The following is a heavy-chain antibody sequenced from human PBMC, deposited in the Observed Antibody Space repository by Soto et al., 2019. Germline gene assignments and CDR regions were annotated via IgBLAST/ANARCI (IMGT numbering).Heavy chain of an antibody. CDR1: GGSFSGYY. CDR3: ARVRGQVVVLRFLEWLSPNWFDP. CDR2: INHSGST. Sequence: QVQLQQWGAGLLKPSETLSLTCAVYGGSFSGYYWSWIRQPPGKGLEWIGEINHSGSTNYNPSLKSRDTISVDTYKNQFSLKLSSVTAADTAVYYCARVRGQVVVLRFLEWLSPNWFDPWGQGTLVTVSS. D-gene: IGHD3-3*01. J-gene: IGHJ5*02. V-gene: IGHV4-34*01.